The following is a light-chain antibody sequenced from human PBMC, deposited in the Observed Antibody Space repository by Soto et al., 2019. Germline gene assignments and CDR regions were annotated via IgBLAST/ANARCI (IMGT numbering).Light chain of an antibody. V-gene: IGKV3-20*01. Sequence: EIVLTQSPGALSLSPGERTTLSCRASQSVSSSYLAWYQQKPGQAPRLLIYGTSSRATAIPDRFSGSGSGTDFTLTIIILVPEDFAVYYCQQYGSSSWTFGQGTKV. CDR3: QQYGSSSWT. CDR2: GTS. CDR1: QSVSSSY. J-gene: IGKJ1*01.